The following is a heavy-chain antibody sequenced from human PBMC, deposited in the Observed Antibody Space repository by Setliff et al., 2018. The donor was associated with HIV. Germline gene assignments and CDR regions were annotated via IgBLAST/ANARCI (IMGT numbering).Heavy chain of an antibody. CDR2: IYYTGST. V-gene: IGHV4-30-4*08. D-gene: IGHD2-8*01. CDR1: GGSISSGDYY. Sequence: SETLSLTCTVSGGSISSGDYYWSWIRQHPRKGLEWIGYIYYTGSTNYNPSLKSRIAILLDTSKNQFSLKLSSVTAADTAAYYCARGRGDIVLLVYTYPPDSWGQGKLVTVSS. J-gene: IGHJ4*02. CDR3: ARGRGDIVLLVYTYPPDS.